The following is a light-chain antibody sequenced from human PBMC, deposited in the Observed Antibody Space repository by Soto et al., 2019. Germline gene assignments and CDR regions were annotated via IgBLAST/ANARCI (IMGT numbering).Light chain of an antibody. Sequence: DIQMTQSPSTLSASVGDRVTITCWASQSISSWLAWYQLKPGKAPKLLIYKASSLQSGVPSRFNGSGSGTEFTLTISSLQPDDFATYYCQQYNSYSSLTFGGGTEVEIK. J-gene: IGKJ4*01. CDR2: KAS. CDR3: QQYNSYSSLT. CDR1: QSISSW. V-gene: IGKV1-5*03.